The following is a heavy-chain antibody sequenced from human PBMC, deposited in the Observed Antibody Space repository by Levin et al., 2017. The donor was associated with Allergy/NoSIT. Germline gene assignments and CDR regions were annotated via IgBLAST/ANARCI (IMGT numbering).Heavy chain of an antibody. J-gene: IGHJ4*02. D-gene: IGHD2-15*01. V-gene: IGHV3-7*01. CDR2: INPDGGEK. CDR1: GFTFRSHW. CDR3: ARDGVAPGIYFDY. Sequence: HTGGSLRLSCAVSGFTFRSHWMSWVRQAPGKGLEWVANINPDGGEKHYVDLVKGRFSISRDNTENLLFLQMNSLGVEDTAVYYCARDGVAPGIYFDYWGQGTPVTVSS.